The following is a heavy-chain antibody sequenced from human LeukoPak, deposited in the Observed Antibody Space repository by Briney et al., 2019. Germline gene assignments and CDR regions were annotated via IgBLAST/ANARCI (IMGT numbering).Heavy chain of an antibody. D-gene: IGHD3-3*01. J-gene: IGHJ4*02. CDR3: AREPFWSGYYSNLHFDY. Sequence: GGSLRLSCAASGFTFSSYAMSWVRQAPGKGLEWVSAISGSGGSTYYADSVKGRFTISRDNAKNSLYLQMNSLRAGDTAVYYCAREPFWSGYYSNLHFDYWGQGILVTVCS. CDR2: ISGSGGST. V-gene: IGHV3-23*01. CDR1: GFTFSSYA.